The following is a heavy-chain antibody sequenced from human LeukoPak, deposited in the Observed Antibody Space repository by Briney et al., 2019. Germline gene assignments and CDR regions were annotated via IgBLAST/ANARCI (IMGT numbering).Heavy chain of an antibody. D-gene: IGHD3-22*01. CDR1: GYTFTSYG. CDR3: ARNYAGDSSGYSFGNWFDP. CDR2: ISAYNGNT. Sequence: ASVKVSFKASGYTFTSYGISWVRQAPGQGLEWMGWISAYNGNTNYAQKLQGRVTMTTDTSTSTAYMELRSLRSDDTAVYYCARNYAGDSSGYSFGNWFDPCGQGTLVTVSS. J-gene: IGHJ5*02. V-gene: IGHV1-18*01.